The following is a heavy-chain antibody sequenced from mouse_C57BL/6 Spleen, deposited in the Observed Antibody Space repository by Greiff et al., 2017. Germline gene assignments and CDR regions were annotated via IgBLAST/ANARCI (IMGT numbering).Heavy chain of an antibody. V-gene: IGHV1-20*01. J-gene: IGHJ2*01. CDR1: GYSFTGYF. CDR3: ARGYSGDY. CDR2: INPYNGDT. Sequence: EVMLVESGPELVKPGASVKISCKASGYSFTGYFMNWVMQSHGQSLEWIGRINPYNGDTFYNQKFKGKATLTVDKSSSTAHMELRSLTSEDSAVYYCARGYSGDYWGQGTTRTVSS.